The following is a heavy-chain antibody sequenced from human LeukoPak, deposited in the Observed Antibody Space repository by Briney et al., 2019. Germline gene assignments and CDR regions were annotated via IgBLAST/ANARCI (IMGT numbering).Heavy chain of an antibody. V-gene: IGHV3-53*01. D-gene: IGHD6-19*01. J-gene: IGHJ3*02. Sequence: GGSLRLSCAASGFTVSSNYMSWVRQAPGKGLEWVSVIYSGGSTYYADSVKGRFTSSRDNSKNTLYLQMNSLRAEDTAVYYCARVGRWLVPQAFDIWGQGTMVTVSS. CDR1: GFTVSSNY. CDR2: IYSGGST. CDR3: ARVGRWLVPQAFDI.